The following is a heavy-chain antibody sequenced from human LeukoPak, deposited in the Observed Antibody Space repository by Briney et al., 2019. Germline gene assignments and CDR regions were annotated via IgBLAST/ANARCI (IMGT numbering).Heavy chain of an antibody. J-gene: IGHJ6*03. CDR2: IKQDGSEK. V-gene: IGHV3-7*01. CDR1: GFTFSSYW. CDR3: ARDYDILTEGDYYYYYMDV. D-gene: IGHD3-9*01. Sequence: GGSLRLSCAASGFTFSSYWMSWVCQAPGKGLEWVANIKQDGSEKYYGDSVKGRFTISRDNAKNSLYLQMNSLRAEDTAVYYCARDYDILTEGDYYYYYMDVWGKGTTVTVSS.